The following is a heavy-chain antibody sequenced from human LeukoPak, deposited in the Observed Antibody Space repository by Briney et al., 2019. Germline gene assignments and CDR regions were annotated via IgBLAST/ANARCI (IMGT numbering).Heavy chain of an antibody. CDR1: GFTFSSYA. D-gene: IGHD5-24*01. CDR3: ARFLTSGMATPMGDY. CDR2: ISYDGSNK. J-gene: IGHJ4*02. V-gene: IGHV3-30-3*01. Sequence: GGSLRLSCAASGFTFSSYAMHWVRQAPGKGLEWVAVISYDGSNKYYADSVKGRFTISRDNSKNTLYLQTNSLRAEDTAVYYCARFLTSGMATPMGDYWGQGTLVTVSS.